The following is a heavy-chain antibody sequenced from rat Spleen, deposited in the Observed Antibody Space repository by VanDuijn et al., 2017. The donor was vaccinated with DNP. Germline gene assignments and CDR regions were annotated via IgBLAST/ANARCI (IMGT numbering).Heavy chain of an antibody. CDR3: ADALLRD. V-gene: IGHV2S12*01. D-gene: IGHD1-6*01. Sequence: QVQLKESGPGLVQPSQTLSLTCTVSGFSLTNYGVSWVRQPPGKGLEWIAAMSSGGTTYYNSALKSRLSISRDTSKSQVLLKMDGLQTEDTAVYYCADALLRDWGQGVMVTVSS. CDR1: GFSLTNYG. J-gene: IGHJ2*01. CDR2: MSSGGTT.